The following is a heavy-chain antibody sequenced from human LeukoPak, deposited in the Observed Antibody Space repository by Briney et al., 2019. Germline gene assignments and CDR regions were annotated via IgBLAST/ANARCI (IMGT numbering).Heavy chain of an antibody. Sequence: ASVKVSCKASGYTFTSYDINWVRQATGQGLEWMGWMNPNSGNTGYAQKFQGRVTITRNTSISTAYMELSSLRSEDTAVYYCARSQGATVTTGNYYMDVWAKGPRSPSP. V-gene: IGHV1-8*03. J-gene: IGHJ6*03. CDR1: GYTFTSYD. D-gene: IGHD4-17*01. CDR2: MNPNSGNT. CDR3: ARSQGATVTTGNYYMDV.